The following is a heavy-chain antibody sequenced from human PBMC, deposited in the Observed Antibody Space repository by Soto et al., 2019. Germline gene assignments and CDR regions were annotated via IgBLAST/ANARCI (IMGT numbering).Heavy chain of an antibody. Sequence: SETLSLTCAVSGYPISSGYYWGWIRQPPGKGLEWIGIIHHSGSTYYNPSLRSRITISVDTSKNQFSLKMPSVTAADTAVYYCARSSGYVPGGYWGQGILVTVS. D-gene: IGHD5-12*01. CDR2: IHHSGST. V-gene: IGHV4-38-2*01. J-gene: IGHJ4*02. CDR3: ARSSGYVPGGY. CDR1: GYPISSGYY.